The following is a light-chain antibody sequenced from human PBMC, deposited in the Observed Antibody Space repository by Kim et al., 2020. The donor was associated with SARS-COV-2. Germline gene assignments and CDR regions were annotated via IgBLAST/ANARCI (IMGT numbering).Light chain of an antibody. CDR3: NSRDDNNLVL. V-gene: IGLV3-19*01. CDR1: YY. Sequence: YYPAWYQQKPGQAPILVFYGKNNRPSGIPDRFSGSSSGTTASLTITGAQAEDDADYYCNSRDDNNLVLFGGGTKLTVL. J-gene: IGLJ3*02. CDR2: GKN.